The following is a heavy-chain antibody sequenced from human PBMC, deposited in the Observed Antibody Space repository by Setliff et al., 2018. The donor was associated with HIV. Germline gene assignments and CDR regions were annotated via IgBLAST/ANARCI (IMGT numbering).Heavy chain of an antibody. V-gene: IGHV4-38-2*02. CDR1: GGSLSGYY. Sequence: SETLSLTCTVSGGSLSGYYWGWIRQPPGKGLEWIGSIYHSGSTYYNPSLKSRVTISVDTSKNQFSLKLSSVTAADTAVYYCARAYSSGWYSDAFDIWGQGTMVTVSS. J-gene: IGHJ3*02. D-gene: IGHD6-19*01. CDR3: ARAYSSGWYSDAFDI. CDR2: IYHSGST.